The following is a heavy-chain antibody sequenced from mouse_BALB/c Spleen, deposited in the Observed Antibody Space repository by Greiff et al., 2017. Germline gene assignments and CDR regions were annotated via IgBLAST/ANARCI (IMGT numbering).Heavy chain of an antibody. CDR3: ARGGKTAPFDY. CDR1: GYTFTSYV. D-gene: IGHD1-2*01. CDR2: INPYNDGT. J-gene: IGHJ2*01. V-gene: IGHV1-14*01. Sequence: EVKLMESGPELVKPGASVKMSCKASGYTFTSYVMHWVKQKPGQGLEWIGYINPYNDGTKYNEKFKGKATLTSDKSSSTAYMELSSLTSEDSAVYYCARGGKTAPFDYWGQGTTLTVSS.